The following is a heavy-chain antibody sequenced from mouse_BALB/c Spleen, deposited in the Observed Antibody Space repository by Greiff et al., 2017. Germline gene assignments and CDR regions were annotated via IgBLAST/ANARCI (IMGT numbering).Heavy chain of an antibody. J-gene: IGHJ2*01. CDR3: TRGGGSSYDYFDY. CDR2: FDPETGGT. V-gene: IGHV1-15*01. Sequence: VQLQQSGAELVRPGASVTLSCKASGYTFTDYEMHWVKQTPVHGLEWIGAFDPETGGTADNQKFKGKATLTADKSSSTAYMELRSLTSEDSAVYDCTRGGGSSYDYFDYWGQGTTLTVSS. CDR1: GYTFTDYE. D-gene: IGHD1-1*01.